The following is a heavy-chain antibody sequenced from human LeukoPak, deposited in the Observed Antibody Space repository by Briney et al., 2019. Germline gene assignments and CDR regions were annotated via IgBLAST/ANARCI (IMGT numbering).Heavy chain of an antibody. CDR3: ATTNGPGYGEEY. D-gene: IGHD4-17*01. CDR1: GFTFSSYA. Sequence: GGSLRLSCAASGFTFSSYAMSWVRQAPGKGLEWVSAISGRGGSTYYADSVKGRFTISRDNSKNTLYLQMNSLRAEDTAVYYCATTNGPGYGEEYWGQGTLVTVSS. J-gene: IGHJ4*02. V-gene: IGHV3-23*01. CDR2: ISGRGGST.